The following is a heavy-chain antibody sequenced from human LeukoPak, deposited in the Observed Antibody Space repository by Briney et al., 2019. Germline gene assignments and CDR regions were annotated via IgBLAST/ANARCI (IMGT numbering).Heavy chain of an antibody. Sequence: GGSLRLSCAASGFTFSNAWMSWVRQAPGKGLEWVGRIKSKTDGGTTDYAAPVKGRFTISRDDSKNTLYLQMNSLKTEDTAVYYCTVVVTAMHYYYGMDVWGQGTTVTVSS. D-gene: IGHD2-21*02. J-gene: IGHJ6*02. CDR1: GFTFSNAW. V-gene: IGHV3-15*01. CDR2: IKSKTDGGTT. CDR3: TVVVTAMHYYYGMDV.